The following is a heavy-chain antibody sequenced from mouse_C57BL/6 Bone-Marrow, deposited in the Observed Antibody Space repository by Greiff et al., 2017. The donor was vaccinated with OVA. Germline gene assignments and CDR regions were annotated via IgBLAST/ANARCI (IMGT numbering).Heavy chain of an antibody. V-gene: IGHV3-6*01. J-gene: IGHJ4*01. CDR3: ARGDLYYYAMDY. CDR2: ISYDGSN. Sequence: DVQLQESGPGLVKPSQSLSLTCSVTGYSITSGYYWNWIRQFPGNKLEWMGYISYDGSNNYNPSLKNRISITRDTAKNQFFLKLNSVTTEDTATYYCARGDLYYYAMDYWGQGTSVTVSS. D-gene: IGHD3-3*01. CDR1: GYSITSGYY.